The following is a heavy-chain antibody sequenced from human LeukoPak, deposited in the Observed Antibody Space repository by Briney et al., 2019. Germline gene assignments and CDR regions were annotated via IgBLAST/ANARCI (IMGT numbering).Heavy chain of an antibody. CDR3: AREEALGSGSFDY. J-gene: IGHJ4*02. CDR2: IYYSGST. CDR1: GGSISTYY. V-gene: IGHV4-59*01. D-gene: IGHD1-26*01. Sequence: SETLSLTCTVSGGSISTYYWSWIRQPPGKGLEWIGYIYYSGSTNYNPSLKSRVTISVDTSKNQFSLKLSSVTAADTAVYYCAREEALGSGSFDYWGQGTLVTVSS.